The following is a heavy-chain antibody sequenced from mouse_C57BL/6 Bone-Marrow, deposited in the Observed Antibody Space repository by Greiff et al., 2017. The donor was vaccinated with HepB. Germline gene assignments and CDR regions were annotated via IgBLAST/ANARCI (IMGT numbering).Heavy chain of an antibody. CDR3: ARGEYYGSSYGYFDV. Sequence: VKLMESGPGLVQPSQSLSITCTVSGFSLTSYGVHWVRQSPGKGLEWLGVIWSGGSTDYNAAFISRLSISKDNSKSQVFFKMNSLQADDTAIYYCARGEYYGSSYGYFDVWGTGTTVTVSS. D-gene: IGHD1-1*01. V-gene: IGHV2-2*01. CDR2: IWSGGST. J-gene: IGHJ1*03. CDR1: GFSLTSYG.